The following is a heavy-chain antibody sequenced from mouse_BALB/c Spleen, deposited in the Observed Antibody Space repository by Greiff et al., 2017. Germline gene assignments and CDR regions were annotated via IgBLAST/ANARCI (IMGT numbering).Heavy chain of an antibody. Sequence: EVQVVESGGGLVQPGGSMKLSCVASGFTFSSYWMSWVRQSPEKGLEWVAEIRLKSDNYATHYAESVKGKFTISRDDSKSRLYLQMNSLRAEDTGIYYCTTTATFAYWGQGTLVTVSA. V-gene: IGHV6-6*02. CDR1: GFTFSSYW. J-gene: IGHJ3*01. D-gene: IGHD1-2*01. CDR3: TTTATFAY. CDR2: IRLKSDNYAT.